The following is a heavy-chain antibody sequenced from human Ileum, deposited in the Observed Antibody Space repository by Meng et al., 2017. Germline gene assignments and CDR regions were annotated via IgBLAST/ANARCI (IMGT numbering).Heavy chain of an antibody. Sequence: GESLKISCAASGFTFSSYSMNWVRQAPGKGLEWVSSISSSSSYIYYADSVKGRFTISRDNAKNSLYLQMNSLRAEDTAVYYCARDGYGEGYWGQGTLVTVSS. V-gene: IGHV3-21*01. D-gene: IGHD4-17*01. CDR2: ISSSSSYI. J-gene: IGHJ4*02. CDR1: GFTFSSYS. CDR3: ARDGYGEGY.